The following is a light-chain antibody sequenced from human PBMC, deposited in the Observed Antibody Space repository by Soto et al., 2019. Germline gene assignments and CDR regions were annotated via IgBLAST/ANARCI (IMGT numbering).Light chain of an antibody. CDR3: QQYSSYWT. CDR1: QSISRW. V-gene: IGKV1-5*01. Sequence: DIQMTQSPSTLSASVGDRVTITSRASQSISRWLAWYQQKPGKAPKLLIHDATSLESGVPSRLSGSGSGTEFTLTIRSLKPDDFATYYCQQYSSYWTFAQGTKVDIK. J-gene: IGKJ1*01. CDR2: DAT.